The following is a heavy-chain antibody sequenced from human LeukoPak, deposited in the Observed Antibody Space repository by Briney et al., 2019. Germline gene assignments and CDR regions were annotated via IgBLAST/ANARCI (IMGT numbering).Heavy chain of an antibody. D-gene: IGHD6-13*01. CDR2: INPNSGGT. CDR1: GYTFTGYY. Sequence: GASVKVSCTASGYTFTGYYMHWVRPAPGQGLEWMGWINPNSGGTNYARKFQGRVTMTRDTSISTAYMELSRLRSDDTAVYYCARDSPPYSSSWYPPYYYYGMDVWGQGTTVTVSS. CDR3: ARDSPPYSSSWYPPYYYYGMDV. J-gene: IGHJ6*02. V-gene: IGHV1-2*02.